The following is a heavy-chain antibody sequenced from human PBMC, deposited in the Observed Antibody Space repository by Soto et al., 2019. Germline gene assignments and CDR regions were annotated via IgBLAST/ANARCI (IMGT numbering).Heavy chain of an antibody. CDR1: GVSISSDGYS. J-gene: IGHJ6*02. CDR3: ARAYYDFWTSYHYGMDV. Sequence: QLQLQESGSGLVKPSQTLSLTCAVSGVSISSDGYSWSWIRQPPGKGLEWIGFIYQSGSTYYNPSIKSRGTMSVDRSKNQFSLKLTSVTAADTAVYYCARAYYDFWTSYHYGMDVWGQGTTVTVSS. D-gene: IGHD3-3*01. CDR2: IYQSGST. V-gene: IGHV4-30-2*01.